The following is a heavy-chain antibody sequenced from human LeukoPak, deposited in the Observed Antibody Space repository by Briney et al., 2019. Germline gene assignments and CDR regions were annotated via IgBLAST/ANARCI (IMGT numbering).Heavy chain of an antibody. Sequence: SGPTLVKPTQTLTLTCTFSGFSLRPRGVGVGWIRHTPGKALEWLALISWDDDKRYRPSLNNRVTITKDTSKNQVVLTMTNMDPVDTATYYCAHMKSKDYSGSYYPFDFWGQGTLVTVSS. CDR3: AHMKSKDYSGSYYPFDF. CDR2: ISWDDDK. V-gene: IGHV2-5*02. J-gene: IGHJ4*02. D-gene: IGHD1-26*01. CDR1: GFSLRPRGVG.